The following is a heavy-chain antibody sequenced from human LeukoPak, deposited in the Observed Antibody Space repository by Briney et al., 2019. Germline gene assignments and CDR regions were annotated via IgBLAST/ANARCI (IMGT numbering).Heavy chain of an antibody. CDR1: GGSISSGDYY. J-gene: IGHJ5*02. CDR2: IYYSGST. Sequence: PSETLSLTCTVSGGSISSGDYYWSWIRQPPGKGLEWIGYIYYSGSTYYNPSLKSRVTISVDTSKNQFSLKLSSVTAADTAVCYCAKRGQFWSGYHNWFDPWGQGTLVTVSS. D-gene: IGHD3-3*02. CDR3: AKRGQFWSGYHNWFDP. V-gene: IGHV4-30-4*08.